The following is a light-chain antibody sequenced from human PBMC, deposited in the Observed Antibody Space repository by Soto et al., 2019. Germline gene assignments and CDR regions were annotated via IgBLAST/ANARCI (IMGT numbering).Light chain of an antibody. V-gene: IGKV4-1*01. CDR3: QQSYSTPLT. Sequence: DIVMTQSPDSLAVSLGERATINCKASQTVLFTSNNKNYLAWYQHKPGQPPKLLIYWASTRESGVPDRFSGSGSGTDFTLTITSLQAEDVAVYYCQQSYSTPLTFGGGTKVEIK. CDR1: QTVLFTSNNKNY. CDR2: WAS. J-gene: IGKJ4*01.